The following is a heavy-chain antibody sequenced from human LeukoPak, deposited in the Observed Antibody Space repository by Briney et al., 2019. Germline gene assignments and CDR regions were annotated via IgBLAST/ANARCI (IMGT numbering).Heavy chain of an antibody. CDR3: AKAGDYDYWYFDL. J-gene: IGHJ2*01. Sequence: GGSLRLSCAASGFTVSSNYMSWVRQAPGKGLEWVSVTYSGGSTYYADSVKGRFTISRDNSKNTLYLQMNSLRAEDTAVYYCAKAGDYDYWYFDLWGRGTLVTVSS. D-gene: IGHD4-17*01. V-gene: IGHV3-53*01. CDR2: TYSGGST. CDR1: GFTVSSNY.